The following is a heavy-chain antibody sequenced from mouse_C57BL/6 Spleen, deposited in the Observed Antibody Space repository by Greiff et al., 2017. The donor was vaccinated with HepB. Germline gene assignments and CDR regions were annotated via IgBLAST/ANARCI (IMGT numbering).Heavy chain of an antibody. CDR3: TTGTMVTTGAMDY. CDR2: IDPENGDT. Sequence: EVQLQQSGAELVRPGASVKLSCTASGFNIKDDYMHWVKQRPEQGLEWIGWIDPENGDTEYASKFQGKATITADTSSNTAYLQLSSLTSEDTAVYYCTTGTMVTTGAMDYGGQGTPVTVSS. J-gene: IGHJ4*01. CDR1: GFNIKDDY. V-gene: IGHV14-4*01. D-gene: IGHD2-2*01.